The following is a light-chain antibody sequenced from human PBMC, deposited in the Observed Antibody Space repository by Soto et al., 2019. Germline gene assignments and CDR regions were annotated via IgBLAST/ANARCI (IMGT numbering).Light chain of an antibody. CDR3: XXXGSLTPT. CDR1: ESVSSNY. Sequence: EIVLTQSPCTLSLSPGERATLSCRASESVSSNYLAWYQQKPGQAPRLLIYAASSRATGIPDRFSGSGSGTDFTLTISRLEPEEFAVYXXXXXGSLTPTFGQGTKVDNK. CDR2: AAS. V-gene: IGKV3-20*01. J-gene: IGKJ1*01.